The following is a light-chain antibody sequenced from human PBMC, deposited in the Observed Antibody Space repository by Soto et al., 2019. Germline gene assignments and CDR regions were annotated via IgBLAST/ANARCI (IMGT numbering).Light chain of an antibody. V-gene: IGKV3-15*01. CDR3: QQYNKWPRT. J-gene: IGKJ4*01. CDR1: QSVSSN. CDR2: GAS. Sequence: EIVMTQTPATLSVSPGERATLSCMASQSVSSNLAWYQHKPGQAASLLIHGASTRATGIPARFSGSGSGTEFTLTISSLQSEDFAVYYCQQYNKWPRTFGGGTKVEIK.